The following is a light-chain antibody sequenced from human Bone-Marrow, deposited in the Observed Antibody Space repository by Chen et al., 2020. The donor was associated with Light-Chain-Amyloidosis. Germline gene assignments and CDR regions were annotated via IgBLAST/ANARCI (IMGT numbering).Light chain of an antibody. V-gene: IGLV5-45*01. CDR1: SGINVDTSR. CDR2: YKSDSDN. J-gene: IGLJ2*01. Sequence: QAVLTQPASLSASPGASASLTCTLHSGINVDTSRIYWYQQKPGSPPQFLLRYKSDSDNQRGSGVPSRFSGSEDASANAGFLLISGLQSVDEADYCWMIWYSSAVVFGGGTKLTVL. CDR3: MIWYSSAVV.